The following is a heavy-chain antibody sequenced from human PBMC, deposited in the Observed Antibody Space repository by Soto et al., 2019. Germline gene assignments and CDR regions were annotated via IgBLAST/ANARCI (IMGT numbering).Heavy chain of an antibody. V-gene: IGHV4-39*01. CDR2: IYYDGIT. Sequence: PSETLSLTCTVSGGSISSTSYYWGWIRQPPGKGLEWIASIYYDGITYYNPSLKSRVTMSVDTSKNQFSLKLDSVTAADTAVFYCARSDGHYYFDNWGQGTLVTVSS. CDR1: GGSISSTSYY. CDR3: ARSDGHYYFDN. J-gene: IGHJ4*02.